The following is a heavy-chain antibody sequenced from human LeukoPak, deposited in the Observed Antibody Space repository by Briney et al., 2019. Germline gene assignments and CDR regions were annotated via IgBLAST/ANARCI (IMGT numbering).Heavy chain of an antibody. CDR1: GYIFTGYN. CDR2: ISPSSGGT. D-gene: IGHD3-16*01. J-gene: IGHJ4*02. V-gene: IGHV1-2*02. CDR3: VKDCGHGGIRDY. Sequence: ASVKVSCKASGYIFTGYNMHWVRQAPGQGLEWMGWISPSSGGTNYAQRFQDRVTITRDTSINTVYMELSGLKSDDSAVFYCVKDCGHGGIRDYWGQGTLVTVSS.